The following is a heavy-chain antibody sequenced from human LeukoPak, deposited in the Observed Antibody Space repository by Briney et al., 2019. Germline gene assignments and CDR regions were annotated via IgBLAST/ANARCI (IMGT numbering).Heavy chain of an antibody. V-gene: IGHV3-30*03. CDR1: GFTFISYG. Sequence: PGRCLRLSCAASGFTFISYGMHGVRPAPGRGVGWVAVISYDGSNKYYADSVKSRFTISRDNSKNKLYLQMNSLRAEDTAVYYCAGGYEWGYFDYWGQGTLVTVS. J-gene: IGHJ4*02. D-gene: IGHD5-12*01. CDR3: AGGYEWGYFDY. CDR2: ISYDGSNK.